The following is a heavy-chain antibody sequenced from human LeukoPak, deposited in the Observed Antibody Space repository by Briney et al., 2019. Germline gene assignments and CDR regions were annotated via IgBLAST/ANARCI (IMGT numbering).Heavy chain of an antibody. D-gene: IGHD2-2*01. CDR1: GFTFSSYA. J-gene: IGHJ3*02. CDR2: ISSSSSYI. CDR3: ARDPGYCSSTSCYSDAFDI. Sequence: GGSLRLSCAASGFTFSSYAMSWVRQAPGKGLEWVSSISSSSSYIYYADSVKGRFTISRDNAKNSLYLQMNSLRAEDTAVYYCARDPGYCSSTSCYSDAFDIWGQGTMVTVSS. V-gene: IGHV3-21*01.